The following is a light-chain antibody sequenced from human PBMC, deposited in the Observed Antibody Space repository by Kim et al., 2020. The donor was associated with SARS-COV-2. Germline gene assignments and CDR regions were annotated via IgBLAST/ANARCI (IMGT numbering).Light chain of an antibody. V-gene: IGKV4-1*01. Sequence: ATISCRSSRSVLYSAKNRNYVAWYQQKPGQPPKLLMCWASTRESGVPERFSGSGSGTDFTLTISSLQATDVAVYYCQQYYSTPLTFGGGTKVDIK. J-gene: IGKJ4*01. CDR2: WAS. CDR3: QQYYSTPLT. CDR1: RSVLYSAKNRNY.